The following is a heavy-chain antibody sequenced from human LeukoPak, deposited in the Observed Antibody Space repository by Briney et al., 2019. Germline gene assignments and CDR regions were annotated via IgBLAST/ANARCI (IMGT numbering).Heavy chain of an antibody. J-gene: IGHJ4*02. V-gene: IGHV1-69*13. Sequence: GASVKVSCKASGGTFSSYAISWVRQAPGQGLEWMGGIIPIFGTANYAQKFQGRVTITADESTSTVYMELSSLRSEDTAVYYCARDFGTNYYGSGSYSYWGQGTLVTVSS. CDR2: IIPIFGTA. D-gene: IGHD3-10*01. CDR3: ARDFGTNYYGSGSYSY. CDR1: GGTFSSYA.